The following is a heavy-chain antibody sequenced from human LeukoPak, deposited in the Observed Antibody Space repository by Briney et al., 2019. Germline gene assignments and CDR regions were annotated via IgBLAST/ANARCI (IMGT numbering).Heavy chain of an antibody. D-gene: IGHD5-12*01. CDR1: GFTFSSYW. CDR3: ARDSGYDHLLVY. CDR2: IKQDGSEK. V-gene: IGHV3-7*03. J-gene: IGHJ4*02. Sequence: PGGSLRLSCAASGFTFSSYWMSWVRQAPGKGLEWVANIKQDGSEKYYVDSVEGRLTISRDNAKNSLYLQMNSLRAEDTAVYYCARDSGYDHLLVYWGQGTLVTVSS.